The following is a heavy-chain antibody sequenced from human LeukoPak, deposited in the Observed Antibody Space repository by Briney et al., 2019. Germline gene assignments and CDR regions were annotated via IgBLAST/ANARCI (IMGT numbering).Heavy chain of an antibody. V-gene: IGHV5-51*01. CDR3: ASRKKGMATAGFDY. CDR1: GYHFTSYW. CDR2: IYPGDSDT. D-gene: IGHD5-24*01. Sequence: GEALKISCKGSGYHFTSYWIGWVRQMPGKGLEWMGIIYPGDSDTRYSPSFQGQVTISAEKSISTAYLQWSGLKASDTALCYCASRKKGMATAGFDYWGQGTLVTVSS. J-gene: IGHJ4*02.